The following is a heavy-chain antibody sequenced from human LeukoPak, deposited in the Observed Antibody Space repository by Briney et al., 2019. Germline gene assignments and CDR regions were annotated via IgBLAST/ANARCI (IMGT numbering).Heavy chain of an antibody. CDR1: GGTFSSYA. Sequence: ASVKVSCKASGGTFSSYAISWVRQAPGPGVEWMGGIIPIFGTANYAQKFQGRVTITADESTSTAYMELSSLRSEDTAVYYCARAITYYDFWSGYYSGGWWFDPWGQGTLVTVSS. CDR2: IIPIFGTA. V-gene: IGHV1-69*13. CDR3: ARAITYYDFWSGYYSGGWWFDP. D-gene: IGHD3-3*01. J-gene: IGHJ5*02.